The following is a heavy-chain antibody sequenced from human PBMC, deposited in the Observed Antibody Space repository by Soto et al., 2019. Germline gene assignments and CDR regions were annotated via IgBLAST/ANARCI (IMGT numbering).Heavy chain of an antibody. V-gene: IGHV3-23*01. CDR3: AKYSYVGAAWDYYYGMDV. CDR2: ISGSGGST. J-gene: IGHJ6*02. Sequence: GGSLRLSCAASGFTFSSYAMSWVRQAPGKGLEWVSAISGSGGSTYYADSVKGRFTISRDNSKNTLYLQMNSLRAEDTAVYYCAKYSYVGAAWDYYYGMDVWGQGTTVTVSS. D-gene: IGHD5-18*01. CDR1: GFTFSSYA.